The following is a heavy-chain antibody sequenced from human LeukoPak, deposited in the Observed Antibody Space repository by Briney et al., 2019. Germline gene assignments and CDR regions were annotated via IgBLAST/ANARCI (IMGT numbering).Heavy chain of an antibody. Sequence: KPSETLSLTCAVYGVSFSGYYWSWLRQPPGKGLEWLGEINHSGSTNYNPSLKSRVTISEETSKNQFSLKLSSVTAADTAVYYCARGTGVDIVATIPSRLGDKFDPWGQGTLVTVSS. CDR1: GVSFSGYY. CDR2: INHSGST. V-gene: IGHV4-34*01. J-gene: IGHJ5*02. D-gene: IGHD5-12*01. CDR3: ARGTGVDIVATIPSRLGDKFDP.